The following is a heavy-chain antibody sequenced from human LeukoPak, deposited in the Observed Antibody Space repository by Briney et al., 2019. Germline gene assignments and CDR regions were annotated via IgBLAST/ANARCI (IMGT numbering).Heavy chain of an antibody. J-gene: IGHJ4*02. D-gene: IGHD2-15*01. Sequence: GGSLRLSCAASGFTFSSYAMSWVRQAPGKGLEWVSAISGSGGSTYYADSVKGRFTISRDNSKNTLYLQINSLRAEDTAVYYCAKDLGYCSGGSCYNSFDYWGQGTLVTVSS. CDR3: AKDLGYCSGGSCYNSFDY. CDR2: ISGSGGST. V-gene: IGHV3-23*01. CDR1: GFTFSSYA.